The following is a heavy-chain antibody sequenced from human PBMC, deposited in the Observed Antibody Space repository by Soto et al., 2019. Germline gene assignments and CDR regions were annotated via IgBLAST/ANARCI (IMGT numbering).Heavy chain of an antibody. D-gene: IGHD6-25*01. Sequence: AASVKVSCKASGGTFSSYTISWVRQAPGQGLEWMGRIIPILGIANYAQKFQGRVTITADKSTSTAYMELSSLRSEDTAVYFCARDRAEQEIAADPYFHHCGQGTLVTVSS. CDR3: ARDRAEQEIAADPYFHH. CDR2: IIPILGIA. V-gene: IGHV1-69*04. CDR1: GGTFSSYT. J-gene: IGHJ4*02.